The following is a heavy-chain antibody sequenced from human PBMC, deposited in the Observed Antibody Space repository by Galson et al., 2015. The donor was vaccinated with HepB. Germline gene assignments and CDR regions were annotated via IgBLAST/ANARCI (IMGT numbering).Heavy chain of an antibody. CDR1: GFTFSSYA. J-gene: IGHJ4*02. V-gene: IGHV3-23*01. D-gene: IGHD3-10*01. CDR2: IRGSGGGT. CDR3: AKGAATFGELSNY. Sequence: SLRLSCAASGFTFSSYAMSWVRQAPGKGLEWVSAIRGSGGGTSYADSVKGRFTISRDNSKNTLYLQMNSLRAEDTAVYYCAKGAATFGELSNYWGQGTLVTVSS.